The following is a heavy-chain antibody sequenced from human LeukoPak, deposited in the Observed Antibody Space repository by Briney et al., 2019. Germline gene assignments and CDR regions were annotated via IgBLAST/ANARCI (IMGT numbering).Heavy chain of an antibody. J-gene: IGHJ3*02. CDR1: GFTFSSYG. D-gene: IGHD7-27*01. Sequence: GGSLRLSCAASGFTFSSYGMHWVRQAPGKGLEGVAGISYDENNKYYAASVKGRFTISRDNSKNALYLQMNSLRAEDTAVYYCAKDLLTGNDAFDIWGQGTMVTVSS. CDR2: ISYDENNK. CDR3: AKDLLTGNDAFDI. V-gene: IGHV3-30*18.